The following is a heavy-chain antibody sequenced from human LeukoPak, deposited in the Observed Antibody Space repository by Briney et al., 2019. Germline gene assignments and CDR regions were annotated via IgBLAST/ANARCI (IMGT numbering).Heavy chain of an antibody. CDR3: ANLWEMGY. CDR1: GFSFSDYW. V-gene: IGHV3-7*01. D-gene: IGHD5-24*01. Sequence: GGSLRLSCAASGFSFSDYWMSWVHQAPGKGLEWVANVKPDGSEKYYVDSVKGRYTISRDNARNPLYLQMDSLRAEDTAVYYCANLWEMGYWGQGTLVTVSS. J-gene: IGHJ4*02. CDR2: VKPDGSEK.